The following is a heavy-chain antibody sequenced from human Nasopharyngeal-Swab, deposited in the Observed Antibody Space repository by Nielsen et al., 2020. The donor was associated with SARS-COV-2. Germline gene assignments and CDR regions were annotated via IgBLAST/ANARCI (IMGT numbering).Heavy chain of an antibody. J-gene: IGHJ4*02. Sequence: GGSLSPPFQASGSIFIASAIHWFRQASGKGREWVGLIGDKDHNYATTYGASVQGRFTISRDDSKNTAFLQMDSLKTEDTALYYCTTDFYFDYWGQGTLVTVSS. V-gene: IGHV3-73*01. CDR2: IGDKDHNYAT. CDR1: GSIFIASA. CDR3: TTDFYFDY.